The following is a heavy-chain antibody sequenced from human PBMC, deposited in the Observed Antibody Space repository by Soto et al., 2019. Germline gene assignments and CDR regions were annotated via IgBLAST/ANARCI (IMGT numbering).Heavy chain of an antibody. D-gene: IGHD2-21*02. CDR2: INPNSGGT. Sequence: ASVKVSCKASGCTFTGYYMHWVRQAPGQGLEWMGWINPNSGGTNYAQKFQGWVTMTRDTSISTAYMELSRLRSDDTAVYYCARGAYCGGDCYDLDYWGQGTLVTVSS. CDR3: ARGAYCGGDCYDLDY. CDR1: GCTFTGYY. V-gene: IGHV1-2*04. J-gene: IGHJ4*02.